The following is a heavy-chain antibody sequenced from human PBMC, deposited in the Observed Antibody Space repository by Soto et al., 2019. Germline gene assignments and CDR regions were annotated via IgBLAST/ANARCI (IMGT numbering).Heavy chain of an antibody. V-gene: IGHV3-23*01. CDR2: ITTESGTT. J-gene: IGHJ4*02. CDR1: GLSFSTYA. D-gene: IGHD2-15*01. CDR3: AKGRCGSCYSASDC. Sequence: EVQVLESGGGLVQPGGSLRLSCAASGLSFSTYAMNWVRQAPGKGLEWVSCITTESGTTYYGDSVKGRFIISRDNSKNTLYLQMDSLRAEDTALYYCAKGRCGSCYSASDCWGQGTLVTVS.